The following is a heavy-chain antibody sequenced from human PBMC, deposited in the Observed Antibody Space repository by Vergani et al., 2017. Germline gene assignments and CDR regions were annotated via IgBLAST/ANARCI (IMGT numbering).Heavy chain of an antibody. CDR1: GYSFTSYW. V-gene: IGHV5-51*01. CDR3: ARRVGRRFGKEVYYFDY. J-gene: IGHJ4*02. CDR2: IYPGDSDT. Sequence: EVQLVPSGAEVKTPGESLKISCKGSGYSFTSYWIGWVRQMPGKGREWMGIIYPGDSDTRYSPSFQGQVTISADKSISTAYLQWSSLKASVTAMYYWARRVGRRFGKEVYYFDYWGQGTLVTVSS. D-gene: IGHD3-10*01.